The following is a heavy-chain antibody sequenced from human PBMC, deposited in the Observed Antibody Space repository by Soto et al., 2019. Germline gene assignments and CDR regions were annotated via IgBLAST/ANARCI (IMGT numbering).Heavy chain of an antibody. D-gene: IGHD6-19*01. Sequence: GSLRLSCAASGFTFSSYAMSWVRQAPGKGLEWVSAISGSGGSTYYADSVKGRFTISRDNSKNTLYLQMNSLRAEDTAVYYCAKGISSGWYRGHFDYWGQGTLVTVSS. CDR1: GFTFSSYA. J-gene: IGHJ4*02. V-gene: IGHV3-23*01. CDR3: AKGISSGWYRGHFDY. CDR2: ISGSGGST.